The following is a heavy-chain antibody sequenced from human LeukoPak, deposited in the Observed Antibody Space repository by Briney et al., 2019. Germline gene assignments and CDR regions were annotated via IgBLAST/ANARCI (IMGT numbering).Heavy chain of an antibody. CDR3: ARGYYDFWSGYYIMGWFDP. CDR2: INPSGGST. D-gene: IGHD3-3*01. J-gene: IGHJ5*02. CDR1: GYTFTSYY. Sequence: ASVKVSCKASGYTFTSYYMHWVRQAPGQGLEWMGIINPSGGSTSYAQKFQGRVTMTRDMSTCTVYMELSSLRSEDTAVYYCARGYYDFWSGYYIMGWFDPWGQGTLVTVYS. V-gene: IGHV1-46*01.